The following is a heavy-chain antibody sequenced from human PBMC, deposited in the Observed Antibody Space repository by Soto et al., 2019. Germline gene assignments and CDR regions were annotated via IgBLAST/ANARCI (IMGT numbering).Heavy chain of an antibody. CDR2: ISYDGSNK. Sequence: QVQLVESGGGVVQPGRSLRLSCAASGFTFSSYAMHWVRQAPGKGLEWVAVISYDGSNKYYADSVTGRFTIAREHTKKALYLQMNSLRAEDTAVYYCARAGCDGGSCYTLVGLRYGMDVWGQGTTVTVSS. J-gene: IGHJ6*02. D-gene: IGHD2-15*01. V-gene: IGHV3-30-3*01. CDR1: GFTFSSYA. CDR3: ARAGCDGGSCYTLVGLRYGMDV.